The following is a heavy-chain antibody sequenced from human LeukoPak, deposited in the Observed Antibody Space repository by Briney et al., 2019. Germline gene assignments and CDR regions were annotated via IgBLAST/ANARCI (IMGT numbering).Heavy chain of an antibody. CDR1: GFTFSSHE. J-gene: IGHJ5*02. Sequence: GGSLRLSCAASGFTFSSHEMNWVRQPPGKGLEWVSYISGGGSTIYYADSVKGRFTISRDNAKNSLYLQMNSLRAEDTALYYCARDVWFDPWGQGTLVTVSS. CDR2: ISGGGSTI. CDR3: ARDVWFDP. V-gene: IGHV3-48*03.